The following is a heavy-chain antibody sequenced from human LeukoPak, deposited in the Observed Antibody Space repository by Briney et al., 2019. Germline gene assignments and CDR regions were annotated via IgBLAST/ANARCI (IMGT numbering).Heavy chain of an antibody. Sequence: PGGSLRLSCAASGFTFSSYGMHWVRQAPGKGLEWVAVIWYDGSNKYYADSVKGRLTISRDNSKNTLYLQMNSLRAEDTAVYYCARDRAIAVAGTPIDYWGQGTLVTVSS. CDR3: ARDRAIAVAGTPIDY. J-gene: IGHJ4*02. CDR1: GFTFSSYG. D-gene: IGHD6-19*01. CDR2: IWYDGSNK. V-gene: IGHV3-33*01.